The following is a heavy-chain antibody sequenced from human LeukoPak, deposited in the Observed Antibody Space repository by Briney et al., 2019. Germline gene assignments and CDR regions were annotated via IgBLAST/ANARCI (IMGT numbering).Heavy chain of an antibody. J-gene: IGHJ3*02. CDR1: GDSISTYY. D-gene: IGHD5-18*01. V-gene: IGHV4-4*07. CDR2: IYASGST. Sequence: SETLSLTCSVSGDSISTYYWSWIRQPAGKGLEWIGRIYASGSTYYNPSLRSRVTMSLDTSKKHFSLNLRSVTAADTAVYYCARDRHVDTPMAEAFDIWGQGTMVTVSS. CDR3: ARDRHVDTPMAEAFDI.